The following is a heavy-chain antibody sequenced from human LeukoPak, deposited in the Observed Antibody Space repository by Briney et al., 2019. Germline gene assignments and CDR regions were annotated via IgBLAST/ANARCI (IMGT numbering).Heavy chain of an antibody. Sequence: SETLSLTCAVYGGSFSDYYWSWIRQPPGKGLEWIGEINHSGSTNYNPSLKSRVTISVDTSKNQFSLKLSSVTAADTAVYYCARRTTVTGFDIWGQGTMVTVSS. J-gene: IGHJ3*02. D-gene: IGHD4-17*01. CDR2: INHSGST. V-gene: IGHV4-34*01. CDR3: ARRTTVTGFDI. CDR1: GGSFSDYY.